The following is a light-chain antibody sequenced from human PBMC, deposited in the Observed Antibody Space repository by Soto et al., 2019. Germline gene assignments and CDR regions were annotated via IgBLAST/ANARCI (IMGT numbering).Light chain of an antibody. Sequence: ASQSINNWLAWYQQKPGKAPKSLIYATFSLQSGVPSRFSGSGAGTDFTLTINSLQPEDLATYYCQQYNDFPPIVGGGTKVDIK. CDR1: QSINNW. J-gene: IGKJ4*01. V-gene: IGKV1D-16*01. CDR3: QQYNDFPPI. CDR2: ATF.